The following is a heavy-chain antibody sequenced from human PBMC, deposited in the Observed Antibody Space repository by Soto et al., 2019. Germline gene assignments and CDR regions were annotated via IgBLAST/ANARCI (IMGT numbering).Heavy chain of an antibody. D-gene: IGHD2-21*01. V-gene: IGHV4-59*01. Sequence: QVQLQESGPGLVLPSETLSLTCTVSGGSMNSYYWTWVRQPPGKGLAWIGYVYDSGTSKYNASLESRITMSLDKSRNQFSLSLSYVTAADTAVYFCARYSPPKKSFDSNPGWLDPWGQGTLVAVSS. CDR1: GGSMNSYY. J-gene: IGHJ5*02. CDR2: VYDSGTS. CDR3: ARYSPPKKSFDSNPGWLDP.